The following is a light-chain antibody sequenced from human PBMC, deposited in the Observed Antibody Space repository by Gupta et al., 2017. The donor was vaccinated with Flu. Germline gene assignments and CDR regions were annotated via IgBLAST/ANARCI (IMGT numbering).Light chain of an antibody. CDR3: QVWDTSSDHWV. V-gene: IGLV3-21*02. J-gene: IGLJ3*02. CDR1: KIGSET. Sequence: SYVLTQPPSVSVAPGQTARIHCGGNKIGSETVHWYQQKPGQAPVLVVCDDRDRPSGIPERFSGSNSGNTATLTISRVEAGDEADYYCQVWDTSSDHWVFGGGTMLTVL. CDR2: DDR.